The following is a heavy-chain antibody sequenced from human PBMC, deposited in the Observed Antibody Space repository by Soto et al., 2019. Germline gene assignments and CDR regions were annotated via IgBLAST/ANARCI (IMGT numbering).Heavy chain of an antibody. D-gene: IGHD3-3*01. CDR1: GFTFSSYS. V-gene: IGHV3-23*01. Sequence: GGSLRLSCAASGFTFSSYSMSWVRQAPGKGLEWVSAISGSGDSTYYADSVKSRFTISRDTSKNTLYLDMNSLRAEDTAIYYCAGFWSGFDYWGQGTLVTVSS. CDR3: AGFWSGFDY. J-gene: IGHJ4*02. CDR2: ISGSGDST.